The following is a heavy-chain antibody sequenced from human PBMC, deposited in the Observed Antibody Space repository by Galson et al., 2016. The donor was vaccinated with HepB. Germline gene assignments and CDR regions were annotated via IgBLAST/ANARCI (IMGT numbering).Heavy chain of an antibody. CDR3: AREGAEMAVAGTALDY. J-gene: IGHJ4*02. CDR2: ISYDGSYS. CDR1: GFSFSTYA. D-gene: IGHD6-19*01. V-gene: IGHV3-30*03. Sequence: SLRLSCAASGFSFSTYAMHWVRQAPGKGLEWVALISYDGSYSSYADSVKGRFTISRDNSKNTRYLQMNSLRAEDTAVYYCAREGAEMAVAGTALDYWGQGTLVTVSS.